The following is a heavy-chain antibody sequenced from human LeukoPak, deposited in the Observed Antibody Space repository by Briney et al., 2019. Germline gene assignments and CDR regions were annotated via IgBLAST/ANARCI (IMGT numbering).Heavy chain of an antibody. CDR1: GFTFSSYW. D-gene: IGHD3-9*01. CDR2: IKQDGSEK. J-gene: IGHJ4*02. Sequence: PGGSLRLSCAASGFTFSSYWMSWVRKAPGKGMEWVANIKQDGSEKYYVESVKGRFTISRDNAKNSLYLQMNSLRDEDTAVYYCARDIYDILTGYYATGYWGQGTLVTVSS. V-gene: IGHV3-7*01. CDR3: ARDIYDILTGYYATGY.